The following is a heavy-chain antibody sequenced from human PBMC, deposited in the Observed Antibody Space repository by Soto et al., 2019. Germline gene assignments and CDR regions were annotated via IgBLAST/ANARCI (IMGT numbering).Heavy chain of an antibody. V-gene: IGHV1-69*13. CDR3: ARGERPYSSSWYAGNYYYGMDV. CDR2: IIPIFGTA. D-gene: IGHD6-13*01. J-gene: IGHJ6*02. CDR1: GGTFSSYA. Sequence: GASVKVSCKASGGTFSSYAISWVRQAPGQGLEWMGGIIPIFGTANYAQKFQGRVTITADESTSTAYMELSSLRSEDTAVYYCARGERPYSSSWYAGNYYYGMDVWGQGTTVTVSS.